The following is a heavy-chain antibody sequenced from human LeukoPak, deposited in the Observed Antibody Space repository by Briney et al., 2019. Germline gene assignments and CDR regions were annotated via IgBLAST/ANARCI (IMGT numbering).Heavy chain of an antibody. D-gene: IGHD4-17*01. Sequence: GGSLRLSCAASGFTFDDYAMHWVRQPPGKGLEWVAVISYDGSNKYYADSVKGRFTISRDNSKNTLYLQMNSLRAEDTAVYYCACPHDYGDYVGAFIIWGQGTMVTVSS. J-gene: IGHJ3*02. V-gene: IGHV3-30-3*01. CDR1: GFTFDDYA. CDR2: ISYDGSNK. CDR3: ACPHDYGDYVGAFII.